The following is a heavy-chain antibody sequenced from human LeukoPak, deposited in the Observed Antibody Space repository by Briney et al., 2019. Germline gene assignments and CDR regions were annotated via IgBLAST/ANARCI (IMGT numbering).Heavy chain of an antibody. J-gene: IGHJ4*02. CDR1: GFTFSSYS. Sequence: GGSLRLSCAASGFTFSSYSMNLVRQAPGKGLEWVSYISSSSSTIYYADSVKGRFTISRDNAKNSLYLQMNSLRAEDTAVYYCARDVSYDFWSGPPGRYDYWGQGTLVTVSS. CDR2: ISSSSSTI. CDR3: ARDVSYDFWSGPPGRYDY. D-gene: IGHD3-3*01. V-gene: IGHV3-48*01.